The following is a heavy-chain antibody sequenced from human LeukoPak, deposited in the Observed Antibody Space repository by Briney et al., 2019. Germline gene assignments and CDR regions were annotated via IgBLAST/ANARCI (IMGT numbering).Heavy chain of an antibody. D-gene: IGHD3-22*01. V-gene: IGHV1-69*01. J-gene: IGHJ3*02. CDR3: ARGYYDSSRYDDAFDI. CDR2: IIPIFGTA. Sequence: GGIIPIFGTANYAQKFQGRVTITADESTSTAYMELSSLRSEDTAVYYCARGYYDSSRYDDAFDIWGQGTMVTVSS.